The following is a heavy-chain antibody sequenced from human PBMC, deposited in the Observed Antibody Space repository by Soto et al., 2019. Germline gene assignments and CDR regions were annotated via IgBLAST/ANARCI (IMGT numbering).Heavy chain of an antibody. V-gene: IGHV3-15*07. J-gene: IGHJ6*02. CDR2: VKMKSEGATT. CDR1: GFTFSNAW. Sequence: EVQLVESGGGLVKPGGSLRLSCAASGFTFSNAWMNWVRQAPGKGLEWVGLVKMKSEGATTHYAAPVNGRFTISRDDSEQTLYLQMSSLKTEDTAVYYCTTLGSHYYYHNFDVWGQGTTVTVSS. CDR3: TTLGSHYYYHNFDV.